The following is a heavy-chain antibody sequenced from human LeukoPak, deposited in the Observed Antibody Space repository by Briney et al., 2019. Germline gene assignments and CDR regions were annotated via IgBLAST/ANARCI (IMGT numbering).Heavy chain of an antibody. J-gene: IGHJ6*02. CDR3: VYHPYSSSWYTRDGMDV. D-gene: IGHD6-13*01. CDR2: MNPNSGNT. Sequence: EASVKVSCKASGYTFTSYDINWVRQATGQGLEWMGWMNPNSGNTGYAQKFQGRVTMTRNTSISTAYMELSSLRSEDTAVYYCVYHPYSSSWYTRDGMDVWGQGTTVTVSS. CDR1: GYTFTSYD. V-gene: IGHV1-8*01.